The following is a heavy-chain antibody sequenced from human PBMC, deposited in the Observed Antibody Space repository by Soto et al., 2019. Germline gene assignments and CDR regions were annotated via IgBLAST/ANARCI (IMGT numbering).Heavy chain of an antibody. J-gene: IGHJ5*02. CDR3: ARAKAPLHSSSWYWFDP. CDR1: GGSISSGSYY. Sequence: SETLSLTCTVSGGSISSGSYYWGWIRQPPGKGLEWIASINFSGTTYDNPSLKSRVTISVDTSKNQFSLKLNSVTAADTAVYYCARAKAPLHSSSWYWFDPWCQGTLIT. CDR2: INFSGTT. D-gene: IGHD6-13*01. V-gene: IGHV4-39*02.